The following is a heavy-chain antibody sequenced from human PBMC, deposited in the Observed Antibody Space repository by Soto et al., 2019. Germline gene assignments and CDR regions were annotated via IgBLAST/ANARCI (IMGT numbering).Heavy chain of an antibody. J-gene: IGHJ6*03. D-gene: IGHD3-9*01. CDR1: GGTFSSYT. CDR2: IIPILGIA. CDR3: ARDPAYYDILTGYFDPYYYYMDV. Sequence: ASVKVSCKASGGTFSSYTISWVRQAPGQGLEWMGRIIPILGIANYAQKFQGRVKITADKSTSTAYMEMSSLRSEDTAVYYCARDPAYYDILTGYFDPYYYYMDVWGKGTTVTVSS. V-gene: IGHV1-69*04.